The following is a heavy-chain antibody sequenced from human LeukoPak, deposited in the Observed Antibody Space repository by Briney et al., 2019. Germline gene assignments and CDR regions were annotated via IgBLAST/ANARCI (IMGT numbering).Heavy chain of an antibody. D-gene: IGHD3-22*01. CDR3: ARDHLPLAYYDRLDAFDI. V-gene: IGHV1-69*05. CDR2: IIPIFGTA. CDR1: GGTFSSYA. Sequence: SVKVSCKASGGTFSSYAISWVRQAPGQGLEWMGRIIPIFGTANCAQKFQGRVTITTDESTSTAYMELSSLRSEDTAVYYCARDHLPLAYYDRLDAFDIWGQGTMVTVSS. J-gene: IGHJ3*02.